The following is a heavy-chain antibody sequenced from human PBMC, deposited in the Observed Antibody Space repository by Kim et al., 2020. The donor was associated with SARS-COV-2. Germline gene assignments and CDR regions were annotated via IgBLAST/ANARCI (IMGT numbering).Heavy chain of an antibody. D-gene: IGHD4-17*01. CDR2: IGPGGDT. V-gene: IGHV3-23*01. J-gene: IGHJ4*02. CDR1: GFTFNNYD. CDR3: AKYTVTTPPDY. Sequence: GGSLRLSRAASGFTFNNYDLSWVRQAPGMGLEWVSGIGPGGDTHYVDSVKGRFTISRDNSRNTLSLQMNSLRVEDTAVYYCAKYTVTTPPDYGGQGALVTVSS.